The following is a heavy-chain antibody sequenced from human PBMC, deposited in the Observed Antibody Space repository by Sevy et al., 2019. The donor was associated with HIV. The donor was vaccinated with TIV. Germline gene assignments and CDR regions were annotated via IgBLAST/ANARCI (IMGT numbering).Heavy chain of an antibody. CDR3: ARAAVEISTWRSDY. D-gene: IGHD5-12*01. Sequence: GGCLRLSCAASGFTFSSYRMTWVRQAPGKGLEWVSCISSTSAYINYADSVKGRFTISRDNAKNLLYLQMDSLRAEHTAVYYCARAAVEISTWRSDYWGQGTQVTVSS. CDR1: GFTFSSYR. CDR2: ISSTSAYI. J-gene: IGHJ4*02. V-gene: IGHV3-21*01.